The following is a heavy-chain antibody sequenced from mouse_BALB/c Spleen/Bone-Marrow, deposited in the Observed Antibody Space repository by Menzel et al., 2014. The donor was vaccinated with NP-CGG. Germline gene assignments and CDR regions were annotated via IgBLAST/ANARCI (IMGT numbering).Heavy chain of an antibody. D-gene: IGHD2-4*01. CDR2: IWGDGSI. Sequence: VKLVESGPGLVAPSQSLSITCTVSGFSLTGYGVSWVRQPPGKGLEWLGMIWGDGSIDYNSALKSRLSINKDNSKSQVFLKMNSLQTDDTARYYCARDSFLITRALDYWGQGTSVTVSS. CDR3: ARDSFLITRALDY. J-gene: IGHJ4*01. V-gene: IGHV2-6-7*01. CDR1: GFSLTGYG.